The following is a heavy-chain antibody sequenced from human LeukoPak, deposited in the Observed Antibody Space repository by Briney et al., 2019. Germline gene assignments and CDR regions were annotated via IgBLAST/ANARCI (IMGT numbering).Heavy chain of an antibody. CDR2: ISSSGSYI. CDR3: AREGYGDPFDY. CDR1: GFTFTNYW. D-gene: IGHD4-17*01. Sequence: GGSLRLSCAASGFTFTNYWMHWVRQAPGKGLEWVSSISSSGSYIYYADSVKGRFTVSRDNAKNSLYLQMNSLRPEDTAVYYCAREGYGDPFDYWGQGTLVTVSS. J-gene: IGHJ4*02. V-gene: IGHV3-21*01.